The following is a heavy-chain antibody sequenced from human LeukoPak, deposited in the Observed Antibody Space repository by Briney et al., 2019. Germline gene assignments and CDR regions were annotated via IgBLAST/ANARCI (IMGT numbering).Heavy chain of an antibody. CDR1: GGSFSGYY. D-gene: IGHD6-13*01. J-gene: IGHJ5*02. Sequence: SETLSLTCAVYGGSFSGYYWSWIRQPPGKGLEWIGYIYYSGSTNYNPSLKSRVTISVDTSKNQFSLKLSSVTAADTAVYYCASMGSSSFFDPWGQGTLVTVSS. CDR2: IYYSGST. CDR3: ASMGSSSFFDP. V-gene: IGHV4-59*01.